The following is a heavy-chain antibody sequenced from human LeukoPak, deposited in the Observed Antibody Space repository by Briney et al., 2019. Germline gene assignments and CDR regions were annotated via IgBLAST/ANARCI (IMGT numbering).Heavy chain of an antibody. CDR3: ARDLGWEETDY. CDR1: GASISGYY. CDR2: IYHSGST. J-gene: IGHJ4*02. V-gene: IGHV4-38-2*02. D-gene: IGHD1-26*01. Sequence: SETLSLTCTVSGASISGYYWGWIRQPPGKGLEWIGSIYHSGSTYYNPSLKSRVTISLDTSKNQFPLKLSSVTAADTAVYYCARDLGWEETDYWGQGTLVTVSS.